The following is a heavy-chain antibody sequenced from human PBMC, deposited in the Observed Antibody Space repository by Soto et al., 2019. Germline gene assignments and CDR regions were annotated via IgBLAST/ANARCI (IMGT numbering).Heavy chain of an antibody. V-gene: IGHV3-21*06. Sequence: EVQLVESGGGLVKPGGSLRLSCRVSGFTFRSYGMNWVRQAPGKGLEWVSHISASGSSLNYADSVKGRFTISRDNANDSPYLQMNNLRDDDTAVYYCGGSASQAYLGQGTLIIVSS. CDR3: GGSASQAY. CDR2: ISASGSSL. D-gene: IGHD2-15*01. CDR1: GFTFRSYG. J-gene: IGHJ4*02.